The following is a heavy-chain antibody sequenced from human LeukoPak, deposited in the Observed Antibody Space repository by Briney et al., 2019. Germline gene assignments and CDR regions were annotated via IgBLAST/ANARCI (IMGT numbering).Heavy chain of an antibody. D-gene: IGHD2-2*01. CDR2: IWYDGSNK. J-gene: IGHJ6*02. Sequence: GGSLRLSCAASGFTFSSYGMHWVRQAPGKGLEWVAVIWYDGSNKYYADSVKGRFTISRDNSKNTLYLQMNSLRAEDTAVYYCAKDWGSSTSPVEYYYYGMDVWGQGTTVTVSS. CDR1: GFTFSSYG. V-gene: IGHV3-30*02. CDR3: AKDWGSSTSPVEYYYYGMDV.